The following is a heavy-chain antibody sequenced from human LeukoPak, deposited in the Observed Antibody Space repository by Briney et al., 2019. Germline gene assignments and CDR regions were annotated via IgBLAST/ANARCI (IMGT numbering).Heavy chain of an antibody. CDR3: ARDQAVAGIGIDY. V-gene: IGHV4-59*01. Sequence: SETLSLTCTVSGGSISSYYWSWIRQPPGKGLEWIGYIYYSGSTNYNPSLKSRVTISVDTSKNQFSLKLSSVTAADTAVYYCARDQAVAGIGIDYWDQGTLVTVSS. D-gene: IGHD6-19*01. CDR1: GGSISSYY. J-gene: IGHJ4*02. CDR2: IYYSGST.